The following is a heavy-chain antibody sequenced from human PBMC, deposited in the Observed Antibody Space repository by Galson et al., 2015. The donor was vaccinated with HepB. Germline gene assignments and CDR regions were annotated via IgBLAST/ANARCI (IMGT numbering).Heavy chain of an antibody. CDR3: ARGRSYFDY. Sequence: LSLTCAVYGGSFSGYYWSWIRQPPGKGLEWIGEINHSGSTNYNPSLKSRVTISVDTSKNQFSLKLSSVTAADTAVYYCARGRSYFDYWGQGTLVTVSS. V-gene: IGHV4-34*01. CDR1: GGSFSGYY. CDR2: INHSGST. J-gene: IGHJ4*02.